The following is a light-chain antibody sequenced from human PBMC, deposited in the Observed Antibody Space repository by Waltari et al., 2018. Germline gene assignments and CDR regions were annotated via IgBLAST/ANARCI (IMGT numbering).Light chain of an antibody. V-gene: IGKV1-5*03. CDR1: QSISNW. CDR2: KSF. CDR3: QQYNIWPYT. Sequence: DIQMTQSPSTLSASVGVSVTITCRASQSISNWLAWYQQKPGKAPKVLIYKSFTLQSGVPSRFSGSGSETEFSLTISSLQPDDFATYYCQQYNIWPYTFGKGTTLGI. J-gene: IGKJ2*01.